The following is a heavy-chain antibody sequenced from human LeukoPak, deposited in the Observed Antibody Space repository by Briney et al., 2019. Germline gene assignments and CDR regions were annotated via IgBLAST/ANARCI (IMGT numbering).Heavy chain of an antibody. CDR3: ARIYGDYDGENFDY. CDR1: GYSFVSHW. CDR2: IYPGDSDT. V-gene: IGHV5-51*01. J-gene: IGHJ4*02. D-gene: IGHD4-17*01. Sequence: GESLKISCKASGYSFVSHWIVWVRQMPGKGLEWLGIIYPGDSDTRYSPSFQGQVTISADKSISTAYLQWSSLKASDTAMYYCARIYGDYDGENFDYWGQGTLVTVSS.